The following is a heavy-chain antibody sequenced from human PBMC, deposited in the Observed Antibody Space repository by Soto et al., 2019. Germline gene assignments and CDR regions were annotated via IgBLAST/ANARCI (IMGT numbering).Heavy chain of an antibody. Sequence: GGSLKLSCAAPGFPFSSNAWHGVGRAPGKGLEYVSAISSNGGSTYYANSVKGRFTISRDNSKNTLYLQMGSLRAEDMAVYYCARTAITKVRGVFIIGAFAIWGQGT. CDR1: GFPFSSNA. CDR3: ARTAITKVRGVFIIGAFAI. V-gene: IGHV3-64*01. J-gene: IGHJ3*02. D-gene: IGHD3-10*01. CDR2: ISSNGGST.